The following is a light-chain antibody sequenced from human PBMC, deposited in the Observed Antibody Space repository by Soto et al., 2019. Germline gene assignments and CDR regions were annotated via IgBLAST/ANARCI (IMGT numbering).Light chain of an antibody. Sequence: EIVMTHSPATLSVSPGERATLSCRASQSVSSNLAWYQQKPGQAPRLLIYGASTRATGIPARFSGSGSGTEFTLTISSLQSEDFAVYYCHQYNNWPPITFGGGTKVDIK. V-gene: IGKV3-15*01. CDR1: QSVSSN. CDR2: GAS. J-gene: IGKJ4*01. CDR3: HQYNNWPPIT.